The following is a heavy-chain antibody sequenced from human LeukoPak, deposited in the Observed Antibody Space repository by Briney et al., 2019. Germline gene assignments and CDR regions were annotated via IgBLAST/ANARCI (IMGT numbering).Heavy chain of an antibody. Sequence: GGSLRLSCAASGFTFSSYAMHWVRQAPGKGLEWVAVISYDGSNKYYADSVKGRFTISRDNSKNTLYLQMNTLRAEDTAVYYCAKDVSWNWFDPWGQGTLVTVSS. CDR1: GFTFSSYA. J-gene: IGHJ5*02. CDR2: ISYDGSNK. CDR3: AKDVSWNWFDP. V-gene: IGHV3-30*18.